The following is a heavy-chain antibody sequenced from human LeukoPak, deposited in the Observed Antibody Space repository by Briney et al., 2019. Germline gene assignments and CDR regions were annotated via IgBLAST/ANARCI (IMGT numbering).Heavy chain of an antibody. CDR3: AASPSGSGYYFDY. CDR1: GFTFTTYS. J-gene: IGHJ4*02. CDR2: ISSSNDYI. Sequence: AGGSLRLSCAASGFTFTTYSMTWVRQAPGKGLEWVSSISSSNDYIYYADSVKGRFTISRDNAKNSLYLQMNSLRADDTAVFYCAASPSGSGYYFDYWGQGTLVTVSS. V-gene: IGHV3-21*01. D-gene: IGHD3-10*01.